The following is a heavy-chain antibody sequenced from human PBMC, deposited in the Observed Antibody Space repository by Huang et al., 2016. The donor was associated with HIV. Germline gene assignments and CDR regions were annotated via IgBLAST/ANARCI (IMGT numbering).Heavy chain of an antibody. Sequence: QVQLLQSGAEVKKPGSSVKVSCKASGGPFRSYSIAWVRQSPGQGLEWMASIMPVIDSPNYAQKLQGRVRVTADESTSTVYMELRDLRPDDTAVYFCARGSLEYSVSSSLDYWGQGTHVTVSS. J-gene: IGHJ4*02. D-gene: IGHD4-4*01. CDR2: IMPVIDSP. CDR1: GGPFRSYS. V-gene: IGHV1-69*11. CDR3: ARGSLEYSVSSSLDY.